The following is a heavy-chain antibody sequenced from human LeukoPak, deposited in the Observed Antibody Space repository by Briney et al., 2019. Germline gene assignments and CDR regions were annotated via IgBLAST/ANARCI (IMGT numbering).Heavy chain of an antibody. V-gene: IGHV3-21*01. CDR2: ISSSSSYI. CDR1: GFTFSSYS. J-gene: IGHJ4*02. D-gene: IGHD3-10*01. CDR3: ATAIWFGELTDFDY. Sequence: GGSLRLSCAASGFTFSSYSMNWVRQAPGKGLEWVSSISSSSSYIYYADSVKGRFTISRDNAKNSLYLQMNSLRAEDTAVYYCATAIWFGELTDFDYRGQGTLVTVSS.